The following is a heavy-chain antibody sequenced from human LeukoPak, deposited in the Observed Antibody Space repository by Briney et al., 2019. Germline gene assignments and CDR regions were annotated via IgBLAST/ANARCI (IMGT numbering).Heavy chain of an antibody. J-gene: IGHJ5*02. D-gene: IGHD3-3*01. CDR1: GYTFTSYG. CDR3: ARDLSEGTPYYDFWSGYHYGHNWFDP. CDR2: ISAYNGNT. V-gene: IGHV1-18*01. Sequence: GASVKVSCKASGYTFTSYGISWVRQAPGQGLEWMGWISAYNGNTNYAQKLQGRVTMTTDTSTSTAYMELRSLRSDDTAVYYCARDLSEGTPYYDFWSGYHYGHNWFDPWGQGTLVTVSS.